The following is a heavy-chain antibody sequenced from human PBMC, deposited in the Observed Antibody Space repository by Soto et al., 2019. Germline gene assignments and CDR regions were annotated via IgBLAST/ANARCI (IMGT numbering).Heavy chain of an antibody. Sequence: QVQLQESGSGLVKPSQTLSLSCAVSGGSISSGGYYWSWIRQHPGKGLEWIGYIYHTGSTKYKTSLRRRVKIALDTSENHFSLKLSSVTAAGTAVYYCARAKPWLAPFHYWGQGILVIVSS. CDR2: IYHTGST. D-gene: IGHD6-19*01. V-gene: IGHV4-31*02. CDR1: GGSISSGGYY. CDR3: ARAKPWLAPFHY. J-gene: IGHJ4*02.